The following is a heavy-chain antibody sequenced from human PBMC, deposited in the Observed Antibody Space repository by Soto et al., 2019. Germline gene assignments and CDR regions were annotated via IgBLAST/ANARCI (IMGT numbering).Heavy chain of an antibody. CDR1: GFTFRDYA. D-gene: IGHD5-12*01. Sequence: SGGYLRLSCAASGFTFRDYAMSWVRQAPGKGLEWVSGFSGSGGRTYYADSVKGRFTISSDNSMNTLYLQMNSLRAEDTAVYYCAKERWDGYNSLDYWGQGTLVTVSS. V-gene: IGHV3-23*01. J-gene: IGHJ4*02. CDR3: AKERWDGYNSLDY. CDR2: FSGSGGRT.